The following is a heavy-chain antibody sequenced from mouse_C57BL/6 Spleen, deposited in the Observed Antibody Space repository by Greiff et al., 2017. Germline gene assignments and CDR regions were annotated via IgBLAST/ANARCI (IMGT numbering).Heavy chain of an antibody. V-gene: IGHV1-55*01. CDR1: GYTFTSYW. CDR2: IYPGSGST. Sequence: VQLQQPGAELVKPGASVKMSCKASGYTFTSYWITWVKQRPGQGLEWIGDIYPGSGSTNYNEKFKSKATLTVDTSSSTAYMQLSSLTSEDSAVNYGARWSAQSTYAMDYWGQGTSVTVSS. J-gene: IGHJ4*01. CDR3: ARWSAQSTYAMDY. D-gene: IGHD3-2*02.